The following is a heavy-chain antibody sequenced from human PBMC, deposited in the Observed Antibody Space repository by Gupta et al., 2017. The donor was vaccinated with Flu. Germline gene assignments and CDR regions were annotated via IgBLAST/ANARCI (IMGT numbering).Heavy chain of an antibody. CDR2: IKSKTDGGTT. CDR3: TTDSSGYYQRIHYFDY. CDR1: GFTFSNAW. Sequence: EVQLVESGGGLVKPGGSLRLSCAASGFTFSNAWMSWVRQAPGKGLEWVGRIKSKTDGGTTDYAAPVKGRFTISRDDSKNTLYLQMNSLKTEDTAVYYCTTDSSGYYQRIHYFDYWGQGTLVTVSS. J-gene: IGHJ4*02. V-gene: IGHV3-15*01. D-gene: IGHD3-22*01.